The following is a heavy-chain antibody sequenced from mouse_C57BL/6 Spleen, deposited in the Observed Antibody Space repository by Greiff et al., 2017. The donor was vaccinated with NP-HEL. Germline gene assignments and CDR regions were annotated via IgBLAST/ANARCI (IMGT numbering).Heavy chain of an antibody. CDR2: IDPSDSYT. CDR3: ARRNFGSSYGYFDY. CDR1: SYTFTSYW. D-gene: IGHD1-1*01. Sequence: QVQLQQPGAELVMPGASVKLSCKASSYTFTSYWMHWVKQRPGQGLEWIGEIDPSDSYTNYNQKFKGKSTLTVDKSSSTAYMQLSSLTSEDSAVYYCARRNFGSSYGYFDYWGQGTTLTVSS. J-gene: IGHJ2*01. V-gene: IGHV1-69*01.